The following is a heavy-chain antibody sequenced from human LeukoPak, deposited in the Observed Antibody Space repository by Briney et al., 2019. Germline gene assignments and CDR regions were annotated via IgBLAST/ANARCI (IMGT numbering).Heavy chain of an antibody. CDR1: GGSISSYY. CDR3: AGTSVAGLIDY. CDR2: IYYSGST. D-gene: IGHD6-19*01. V-gene: IGHV4-59*05. Sequence: SETLSLTCTVSGGSISSYYWSWIRQPAGKGLEWIGSIYYSGSTYYNPSLKSRVTISVDTSKNQFSLKLSSVTAADTAVYYCAGTSVAGLIDYWGQGTLVTVSS. J-gene: IGHJ4*02.